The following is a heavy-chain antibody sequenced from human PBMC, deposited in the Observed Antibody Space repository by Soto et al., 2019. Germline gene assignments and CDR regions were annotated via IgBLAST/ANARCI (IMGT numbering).Heavy chain of an antibody. CDR2: ISYDGSNT. D-gene: IGHD3-10*01. Sequence: GGSLRLSCAASGVSFNSYDMHWVRQAPGKGPEWVAIISYDGSNTYYSDSVRGRFTISRDNSKDTLYLQMNSLRDEDTAVYYCARSRNSAVADSFDFWGQGTLVTVSS. V-gene: IGHV3-30*03. CDR3: ARSRNSAVADSFDF. J-gene: IGHJ4*02. CDR1: GVSFNSYD.